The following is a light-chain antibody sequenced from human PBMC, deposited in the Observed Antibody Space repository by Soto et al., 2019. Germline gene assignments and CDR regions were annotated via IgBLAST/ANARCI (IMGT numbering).Light chain of an antibody. Sequence: QSALTQPASVSGSPGQSITISCTGTSSDVGGYNYVCWYQQHPGKAPKLIIYEVSNWPSGVSNRFSGSKSGNTASLTISGLQAEDEADYYCSSYTSSSTPVVFGTGTKVTVL. V-gene: IGLV2-14*01. J-gene: IGLJ1*01. CDR3: SSYTSSSTPVV. CDR1: SSDVGGYNY. CDR2: EVS.